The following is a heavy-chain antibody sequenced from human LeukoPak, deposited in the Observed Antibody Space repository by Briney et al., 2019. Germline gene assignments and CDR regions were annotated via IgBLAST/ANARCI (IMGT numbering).Heavy chain of an antibody. Sequence: SETLSLTCTVSGGSISSSSYYWGWIRQPPGKGLEWIGSIYYSGSTYYNPSLKSRVTISVDTSKNQFSLKLSSVTAADTAVYYCARDRPGSYFDCWGQGTLVTVSS. CDR3: ARDRPGSYFDC. J-gene: IGHJ4*02. CDR2: IYYSGST. V-gene: IGHV4-39*02. CDR1: GGSISSSSYY.